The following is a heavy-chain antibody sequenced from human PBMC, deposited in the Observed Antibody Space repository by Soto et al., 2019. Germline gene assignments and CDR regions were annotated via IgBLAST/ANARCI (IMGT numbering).Heavy chain of an antibody. J-gene: IGHJ4*02. CDR3: AKVGLFDGNKPITFEF. Sequence: TGGSLRLSCAASGINFNDYWMSWVRQAPGRGLEWVANINQDATRQSYVDSVEGQFSISRDNAKNSLYLQMNSLRVEDTAVYYCAKVGLFDGNKPITFEFWGQGTLVTVSS. CDR2: INQDATRQ. V-gene: IGHV3-7*03. CDR1: GINFNDYW. D-gene: IGHD3-10*01.